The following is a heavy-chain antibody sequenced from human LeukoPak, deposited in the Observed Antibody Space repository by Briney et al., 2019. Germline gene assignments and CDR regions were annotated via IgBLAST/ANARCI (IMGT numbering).Heavy chain of an antibody. CDR2: IYYSGST. CDR3: ARDSDIVATLGYY. D-gene: IGHD5-12*01. CDR1: GGSVSSGSYY. J-gene: IGHJ4*02. Sequence: SETLSLTCSVSGGSVSSGSYYWSWIRQPPGKGLEWIGYIYYSGSTNYNPSLKSRVTISVDTSKNQFSLRLSSVTAADTAVYYCARDSDIVATLGYYWGQGTLVTVSS. V-gene: IGHV4-61*01.